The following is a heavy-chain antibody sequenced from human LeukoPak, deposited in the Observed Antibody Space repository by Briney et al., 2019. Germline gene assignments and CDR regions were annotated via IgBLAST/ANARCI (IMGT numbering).Heavy chain of an antibody. Sequence: ASVKVSCKASGYTFTTHDINWVRQATGQGLEWLGWMSPNSGDTGYAQKFQGRVTMTSDTSISTAYMELSSLRSEDTAIYYCVRTPPNWGFDYWGQGTLVTVSS. J-gene: IGHJ4*02. D-gene: IGHD7-27*01. V-gene: IGHV1-8*01. CDR1: GYTFTTHD. CDR3: VRTPPNWGFDY. CDR2: MSPNSGDT.